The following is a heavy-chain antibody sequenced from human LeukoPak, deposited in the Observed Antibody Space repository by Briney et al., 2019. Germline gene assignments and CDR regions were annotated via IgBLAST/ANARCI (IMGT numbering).Heavy chain of an antibody. CDR3: AREVLNYYYYYMHV. CDR2: ISAYNGNT. V-gene: IGHV1-18*01. D-gene: IGHD2/OR15-2a*01. CDR1: GYTFTSYG. Sequence: ASVKVSCKASGYTFTSYGISWVRQAPGQGLEWMGWISAYNGNTNYAQKLQGRVTMTTDTSTSTAYMELRSLRSDDTAVYYCAREVLNYYYYYMHVWGKGTTVTVSS. J-gene: IGHJ6*03.